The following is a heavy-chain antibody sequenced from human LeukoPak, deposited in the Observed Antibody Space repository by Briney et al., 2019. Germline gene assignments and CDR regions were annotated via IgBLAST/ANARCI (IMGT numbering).Heavy chain of an antibody. CDR3: ARGQLRLRSPLYNWNVGGY. V-gene: IGHV1-2*02. CDR1: GYTFTGYY. CDR2: INPNSGDT. Sequence: ASVKVSCKASGYTFTGYYMHWVRQAPGQGLEWMGWINPNSGDTNYAQKFQGRVTMTRDTSISTAYMELSRLRSDDTAVYYCARGQLRLRSPLYNWNVGGYWGQGTLVTVSS. D-gene: IGHD1-1*01. J-gene: IGHJ4*02.